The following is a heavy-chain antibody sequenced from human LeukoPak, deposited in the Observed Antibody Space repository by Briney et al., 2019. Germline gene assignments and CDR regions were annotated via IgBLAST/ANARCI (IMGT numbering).Heavy chain of an antibody. CDR1: GFTFSSYA. CDR2: ISYDGSNK. V-gene: IGHV3-30-3*01. J-gene: IGHJ4*02. CDR3: ARSVATPRPLDY. Sequence: GRSLRLSCAASGFTFSSYAMHWVRQAPGKGLEWVAVISYDGSNKYYADSVKGRFTISRDNSKNTLYLQMNSPRAEDTAVYYCARSVATPRPLDYWGQGTLVTVSS. D-gene: IGHD5-12*01.